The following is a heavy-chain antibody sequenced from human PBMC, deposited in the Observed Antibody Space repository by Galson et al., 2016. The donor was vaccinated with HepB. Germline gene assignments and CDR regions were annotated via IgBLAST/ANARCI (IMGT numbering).Heavy chain of an antibody. Sequence: TLSLTCTVSLDTISITGYFWSWIRQHPERGLEWIGYISDRGSAYFNPSLKSRTTISIDTSQNQFSLDLTSVTAADTAVYFCARYGSWTGFDYWGQGTLVTVSS. CDR2: ISDRGSA. CDR1: LDTISITGYF. V-gene: IGHV4-31*03. CDR3: ARYGSWTGFDY. J-gene: IGHJ4*02. D-gene: IGHD3/OR15-3a*01.